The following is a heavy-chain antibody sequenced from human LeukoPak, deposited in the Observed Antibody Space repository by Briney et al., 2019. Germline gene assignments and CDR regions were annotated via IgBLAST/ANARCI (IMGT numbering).Heavy chain of an antibody. Sequence: GGSLRLSCAASGFTFSSYWMHWVRQAPGKGLVWVSRINSHGSSTSYADSVKGRFTISRDNAKNTLYLQMNSLRVEDTAVYYCARGPPDGSGSYYPGAYWGQGTLVTVSS. CDR3: ARGPPDGSGSYYPGAY. J-gene: IGHJ4*02. CDR2: INSHGSST. CDR1: GFTFSSYW. V-gene: IGHV3-74*01. D-gene: IGHD3-10*01.